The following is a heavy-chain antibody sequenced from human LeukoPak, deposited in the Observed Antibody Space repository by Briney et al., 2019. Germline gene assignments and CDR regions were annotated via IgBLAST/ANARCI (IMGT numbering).Heavy chain of an antibody. V-gene: IGHV4-38-2*02. CDR2: IYHSGST. D-gene: IGHD3-10*01. CDR3: ARDSGTTGEVKFDP. CDR1: GYSISSGYY. Sequence: PSETLSLTCTVSGYSISSGYYWGWIRQPPGKGLEWIGSIYHSGSTYYNPSLKSRVTISVDTSKNQFSLKLRSVTAADTAVCYCARDSGTTGEVKFDPWGQGILVTVSS. J-gene: IGHJ5*02.